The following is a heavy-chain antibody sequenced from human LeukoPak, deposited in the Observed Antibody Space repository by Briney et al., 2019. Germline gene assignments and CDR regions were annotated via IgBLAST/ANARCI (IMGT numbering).Heavy chain of an antibody. D-gene: IGHD6-6*01. J-gene: IGHJ4*02. Sequence: TSETLSLTCAVYGGSFSGYYWSWIRQPPGKGLEWIGEINHSGSTNYNPSLKSRVTISVDTSKNQFSLKLSSVTAADTAVYYCARASRYSSLNDWGQGTLVTVSS. CDR1: GGSFSGYY. CDR3: ARASRYSSLND. V-gene: IGHV4-34*01. CDR2: INHSGST.